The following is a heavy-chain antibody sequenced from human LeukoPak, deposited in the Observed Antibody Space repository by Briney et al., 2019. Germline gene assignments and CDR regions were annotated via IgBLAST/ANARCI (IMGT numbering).Heavy chain of an antibody. CDR3: ATYSSLNRREFQY. CDR2: IKTDGSEK. Sequence: PGGSLRLSCVDSGFTFSSYSMNWVRQAPGKGLQWVANIKTDGSEKYYVDSVKGRFTISRDNAKNSLYLQMNSLRAEDTAVYYCATYSSLNRREFQYWGQGTLLTVSS. V-gene: IGHV3-7*01. D-gene: IGHD3-22*01. J-gene: IGHJ1*01. CDR1: GFTFSSYS.